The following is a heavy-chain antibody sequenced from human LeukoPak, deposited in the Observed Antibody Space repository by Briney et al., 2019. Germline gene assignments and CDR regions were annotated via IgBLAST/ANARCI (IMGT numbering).Heavy chain of an antibody. V-gene: IGHV3-9*01. Sequence: PGRSLRLSCAASGFTFDDYAMHWVRQAPGKGLEWVSGISWNSGSIGYADSVKGRFTISRDNAKNSLYLQMNSLRAEDTALYYCAKGFRGSLIAPPDHWGQGTLVTVSS. CDR1: GFTFDDYA. CDR3: AKGFRGSLIAPPDH. CDR2: ISWNSGSI. D-gene: IGHD3-16*01. J-gene: IGHJ4*02.